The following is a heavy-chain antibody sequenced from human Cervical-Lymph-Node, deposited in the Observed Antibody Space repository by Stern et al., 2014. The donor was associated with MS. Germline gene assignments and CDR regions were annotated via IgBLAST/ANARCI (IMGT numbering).Heavy chain of an antibody. CDR1: GFTFSNSA. CDR2: IVLGSGKT. CDR3: AASYSNSVDYYYGMDV. D-gene: IGHD4-11*01. J-gene: IGHJ6*02. Sequence: QMQLVQSGPEVKKPGTSMKVSCKASGFTFSNSAMQWVRQARGQGLEWIGWIVLGSGKTNCAQKFQERVTITRDMSTSTAYLELSSLGSDDTAVYYCAASYSNSVDYYYGMDVWGQGTTVIVSS. V-gene: IGHV1-58*02.